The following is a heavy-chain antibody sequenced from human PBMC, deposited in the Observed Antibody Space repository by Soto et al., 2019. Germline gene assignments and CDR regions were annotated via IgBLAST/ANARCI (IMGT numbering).Heavy chain of an antibody. Sequence: SETLSLTCTVSGGSISSYYWSWIRQPPGKGLEWIGYIYYSGSTNYNPSLKSRVTISVDTSNNQFSLRLSSVTAADTAVYYCARGSYSNLPNYWGQGTLVTVSS. CDR2: IYYSGST. D-gene: IGHD4-4*01. CDR3: ARGSYSNLPNY. J-gene: IGHJ4*02. CDR1: GGSISSYY. V-gene: IGHV4-59*01.